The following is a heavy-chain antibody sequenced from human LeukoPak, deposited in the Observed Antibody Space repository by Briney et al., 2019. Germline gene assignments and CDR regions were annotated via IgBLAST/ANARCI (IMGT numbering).Heavy chain of an antibody. CDR2: INPNSGGT. V-gene: IGHV1-2*02. Sequence: ASVKVSCKASGYTFTSYDINWVRQAPGQGLEWMGWINPNSGGTNYAQKFQGRVTMTRDTSISTAYMELSRLRSDDTAVYYCARADYGDYPIDYWGQGTLVTVSS. CDR3: ARADYGDYPIDY. CDR1: GYTFTSYD. D-gene: IGHD4-17*01. J-gene: IGHJ4*02.